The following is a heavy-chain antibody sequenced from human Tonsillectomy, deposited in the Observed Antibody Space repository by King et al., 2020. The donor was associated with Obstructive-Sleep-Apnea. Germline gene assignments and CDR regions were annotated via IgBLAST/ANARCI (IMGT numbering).Heavy chain of an antibody. CDR1: GFTFDDYA. D-gene: IGHD3-22*01. CDR3: AKEISPYYDSSGNYSG. V-gene: IGHV3-9*01. Sequence: VQLVESGGGLVQPGRSLRLSCAASGFTFDDYAMHWVRQAPGKGLEWVSGISWNSGSIGYADSVKGRFTISRDNAKNSLYLQMNSLRAEDTALYYCAKEISPYYDSSGNYSGWGQGTLVTVSS. CDR2: ISWNSGSI. J-gene: IGHJ4*02.